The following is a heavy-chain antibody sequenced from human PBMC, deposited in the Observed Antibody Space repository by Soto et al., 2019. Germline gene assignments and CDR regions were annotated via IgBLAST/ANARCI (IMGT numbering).Heavy chain of an antibody. CDR2: VSWNSGNI. J-gene: IGHJ5*02. CDR3: AKXXXLXXXXXXXXNVPFDP. Sequence: EVQLVESGGALVQPGGSLRLSCAASGFTFDDYAMHWVRLAPGXXLEXVXGVSWNSGNIAYADSVRGRFTISRDNAKNSVHLQMNSLRGDDTALXXXAKXXXLXXXXXXXXNVPFDPWGQGTLVTVSS. D-gene: IGHD3-16*01. CDR1: GFTFDDYA. V-gene: IGHV3-9*01.